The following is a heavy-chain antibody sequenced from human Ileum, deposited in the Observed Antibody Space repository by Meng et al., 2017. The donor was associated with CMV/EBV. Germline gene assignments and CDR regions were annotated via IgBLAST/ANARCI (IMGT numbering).Heavy chain of an antibody. J-gene: IGHJ4*02. CDR1: GFTFTSHA. V-gene: IGHV3-23*01. CDR2: ISGGGIQT. Sequence: GGSLRLSCVVSGFTFTSHAMSWVRQAPGKGLDWVAAISGGGIQTFYADSVKGRFTISRDNSNNTLSLQMNSLRAEDTAIYYCARDSGYTVSAPFDYWGQGTLVTVSS. D-gene: IGHD3-10*01. CDR3: ARDSGYTVSAPFDY.